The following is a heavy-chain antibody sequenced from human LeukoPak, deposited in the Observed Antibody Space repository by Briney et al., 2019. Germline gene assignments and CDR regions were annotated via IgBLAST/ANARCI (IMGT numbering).Heavy chain of an antibody. CDR2: IYYSGGT. Sequence: SETLSLTCIVSGDSISSYYWSWIRQPPGKGLEWIGRIYYSGGTIYNPSLKSRVTISVDTSKNQFSLKLSSVTAADTAVYYCARVNIVVVPAANWFDPWGQGTLVTVSS. V-gene: IGHV4-59*08. D-gene: IGHD2-2*01. J-gene: IGHJ5*02. CDR3: ARVNIVVVPAANWFDP. CDR1: GDSISSYY.